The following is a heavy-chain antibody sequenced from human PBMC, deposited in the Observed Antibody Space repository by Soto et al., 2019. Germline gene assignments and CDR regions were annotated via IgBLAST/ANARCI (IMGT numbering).Heavy chain of an antibody. CDR2: IFYSGST. D-gene: IGHD2-8*02. CDR1: GDSISNYY. J-gene: IGHJ4*02. Sequence: SETLSLTCIVSGDSISNYYWSWIRQPPGRGLEWIGHIFYSGSTNYNPALKSRVTISVDTSKSQFSLKLTSVTAADTAVYYCARDKLTGLFDYWGQGTLVT. V-gene: IGHV4-59*12. CDR3: ARDKLTGLFDY.